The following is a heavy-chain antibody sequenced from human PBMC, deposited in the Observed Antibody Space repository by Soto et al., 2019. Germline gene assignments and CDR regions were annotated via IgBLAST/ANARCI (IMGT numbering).Heavy chain of an antibody. D-gene: IGHD4-17*01. CDR1: GYTFTSYG. V-gene: IGHV1-18*01. J-gene: IGHJ4*02. CDR2: ISAYNGNT. CDR3: ARVGSSDYGDYDFGSLNY. Sequence: QVQLVQSGAEVKKPGASVKVSCKASGYTFTSYGISWVRQAPGQGLEWMGWISAYNGNTNYAQKLQGRVTMTTDTSTSTAHMEVRSLKSDDTAVYYCARVGSSDYGDYDFGSLNYWGQGTLVTVSS.